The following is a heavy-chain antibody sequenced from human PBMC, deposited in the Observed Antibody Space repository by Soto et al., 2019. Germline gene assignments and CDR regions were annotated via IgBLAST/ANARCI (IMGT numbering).Heavy chain of an antibody. V-gene: IGHV1-69*13. CDR3: ARDLTCGGDCYSYYFEY. Sequence: SVNVSCKASGGTFSSYAISWVRQAPGQGLEWMGGIIPIFGTANYAQKFQGRVTITADESTSTAYMELSSLRSEDTAVYYCARDLTCGGDCYSYYFEYWGEGNLVSVSA. CDR1: GGTFSSYA. CDR2: IIPIFGTA. D-gene: IGHD2-21*02. J-gene: IGHJ4*02.